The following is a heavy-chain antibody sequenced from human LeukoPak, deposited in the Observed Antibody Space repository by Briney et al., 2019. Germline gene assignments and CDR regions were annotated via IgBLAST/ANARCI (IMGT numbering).Heavy chain of an antibody. V-gene: IGHV3-74*01. Sequence: GGSLRLSCAASGFTFRSYWVHWVRQAPGKGLVWVSRINSDGSNTNYADSVKGRFTISRDNAKNTLCLQMNSLRAEDTAIYYCARDYYGSGGYYPWGQGTLVAVSS. J-gene: IGHJ5*02. D-gene: IGHD3-10*01. CDR1: GFTFRSYW. CDR3: ARDYYGSGGYYP. CDR2: INSDGSNT.